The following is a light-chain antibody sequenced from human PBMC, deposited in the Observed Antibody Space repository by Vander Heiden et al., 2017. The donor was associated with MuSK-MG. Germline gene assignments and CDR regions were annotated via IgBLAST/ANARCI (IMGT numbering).Light chain of an antibody. CDR2: AAS. Sequence: SHLTQPPSSLSASVGDRVTITCRASQSISSYLNWYQQKPGKAPKLLIYAASSLQSGVPSRFSGSGSGTDFTLTISSLQPEDFATYYCQQSYSNPLTFGAGTKVEIK. V-gene: IGKV1-39*01. CDR1: QSISSY. CDR3: QQSYSNPLT. J-gene: IGKJ4*01.